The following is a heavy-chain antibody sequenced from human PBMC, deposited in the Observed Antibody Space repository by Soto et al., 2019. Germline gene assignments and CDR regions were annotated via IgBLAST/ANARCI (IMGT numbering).Heavy chain of an antibody. CDR3: ARGSSYSSSWYHY. D-gene: IGHD6-13*01. J-gene: IGHJ4*02. CDR1: GGSFSGYY. V-gene: IGHV4-34*01. Sequence: PSETLSLTCAVYGGSFSGYYWSWIRQPPGKGLEWIGEINHSGSTNYNPSLKSRVTISVDTSKNQFSLKLSSVTAADTAVYYCARGSSYSSSWYHYWGQGTLVTVSS. CDR2: INHSGST.